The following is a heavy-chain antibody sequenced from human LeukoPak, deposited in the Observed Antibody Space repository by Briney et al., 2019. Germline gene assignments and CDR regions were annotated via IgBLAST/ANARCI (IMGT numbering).Heavy chain of an antibody. CDR1: GFTVSSNY. CDR3: ARDYYDSSGYHYYFDY. CDR2: IYSGGST. D-gene: IGHD3-22*01. V-gene: IGHV3-53*04. Sequence: GGSLRLSCAASGFTVSSNYMSWVRQAPGKGLEWVSVIYSGGSTYYADSVKGRFTISRHNSKNTLYLQMNSLRAEDTAVYYCARDYYDSSGYHYYFDYWGQGTLVTVSS. J-gene: IGHJ4*02.